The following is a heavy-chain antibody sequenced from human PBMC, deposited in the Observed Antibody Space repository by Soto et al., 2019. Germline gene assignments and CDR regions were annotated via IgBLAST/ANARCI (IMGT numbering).Heavy chain of an antibody. Sequence: EVQLLESGGGLVQPGGSLRLSCAASGFTFSSYAMSWVRQAPGKGLEWVSAISGSGGSTYYADSVKGRFTISRDNSKNTLYLQMYSLRAEDTAVYYCAKRHDSSGYYYDFVSFDYWGQGTLVTVSS. D-gene: IGHD3-22*01. V-gene: IGHV3-23*01. CDR1: GFTFSSYA. J-gene: IGHJ4*02. CDR2: ISGSGGST. CDR3: AKRHDSSGYYYDFVSFDY.